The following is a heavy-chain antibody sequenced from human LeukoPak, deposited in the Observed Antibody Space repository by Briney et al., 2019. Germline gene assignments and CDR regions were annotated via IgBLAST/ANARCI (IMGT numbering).Heavy chain of an antibody. V-gene: IGHV4-59*08. Sequence: KPSETLSLTCTVSGGSISSYYWSWIRQPPGKGLEWIGYIYYSGSTNYNPSLKSRVTISVDTSKNQFSLKLSSVTAADTAVYYCAISYYDFWSGYRPFGYWGQGTLVTVSS. J-gene: IGHJ4*02. D-gene: IGHD3-3*01. CDR3: AISYYDFWSGYRPFGY. CDR1: GGSISSYY. CDR2: IYYSGST.